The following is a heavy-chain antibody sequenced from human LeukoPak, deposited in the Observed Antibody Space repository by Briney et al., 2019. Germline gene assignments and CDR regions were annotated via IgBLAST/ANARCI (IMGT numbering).Heavy chain of an antibody. CDR3: ARDRYDFWSGFPYYYYGMDV. CDR1: GGSISSGGYY. Sequence: SSETLSLTCTVSGGSISSGGYYWSWIRQHPGKGLEWIGYIYYSGSTNYNPSLKSRVTISVDTSKNQFSLKLSSVTAADTAVYYCARDRYDFWSGFPYYYYGMDVWGQGTTVTVSS. J-gene: IGHJ6*02. D-gene: IGHD3-3*01. V-gene: IGHV4-61*08. CDR2: IYYSGST.